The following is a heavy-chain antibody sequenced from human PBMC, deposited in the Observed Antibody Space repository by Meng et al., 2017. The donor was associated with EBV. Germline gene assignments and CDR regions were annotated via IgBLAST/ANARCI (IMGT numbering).Heavy chain of an antibody. J-gene: IGHJ4*02. CDR2: ITPVFGIA. CDR3: VRDLWLRIGECV. V-gene: IGHV1-69*17. CDR1: GENFNNFG. Sequence: QGQLVQSGAGVKKPGSSVKVPCTGSGENFNNFGISWVRQAPGQGLEWMGDITPVFGIANYAESFQGRVTISADTSTRTAYMDLSSLRSDDTAVYYCVRDLWLRIGECVWGQGTLVTVSS. D-gene: IGHD5-12*01.